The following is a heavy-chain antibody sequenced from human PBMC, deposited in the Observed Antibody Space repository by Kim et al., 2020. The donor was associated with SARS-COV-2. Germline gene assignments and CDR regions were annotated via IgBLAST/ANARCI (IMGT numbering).Heavy chain of an antibody. CDR2: INHSGST. CDR3: ARGLALNILTGYYSD. V-gene: IGHV4-34*01. CDR1: GGSFSGYY. D-gene: IGHD3-9*01. Sequence: SETLSLTCAVYGGSFSGYYWSWIRQPPGKGLEWIGEINHSGSTNYNPSLKSRVTISVDTSKNQFSLKLSSVTAADTAMYYCARGLALNILTGYYSDWGQGTLVTVSS. J-gene: IGHJ4*02.